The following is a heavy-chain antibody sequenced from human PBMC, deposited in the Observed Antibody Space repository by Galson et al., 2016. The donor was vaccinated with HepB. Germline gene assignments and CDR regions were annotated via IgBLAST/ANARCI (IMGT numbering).Heavy chain of an antibody. Sequence: SLRLPCAASGFTFSSYWIHWVRQAPGKGLVWVSRITNNGGTSYADYVKGRFTVSRDNAKNTVYLQMTTLRVEDTAVYFCAIDKGADTPFDYWSQGRRVTVAS. CDR3: AIDKGADTPFDY. D-gene: IGHD3-16*01. J-gene: IGHJ4*02. CDR1: GFTFSSYW. CDR2: ITNNGGT. V-gene: IGHV3-74*01.